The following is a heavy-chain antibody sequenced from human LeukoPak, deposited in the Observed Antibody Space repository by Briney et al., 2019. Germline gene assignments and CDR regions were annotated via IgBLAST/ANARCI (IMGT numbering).Heavy chain of an antibody. CDR3: ARGSSGILDY. CDR1: GGTFSSYA. V-gene: IGHV1-69*04. D-gene: IGHD3-10*01. J-gene: IGHJ4*02. Sequence: ASVKVSFKASGGTFSSYAISWVRQAPGQGLEWMGRIIPILGIANYAQKFQGRVTITADKSTSTAYMELSSLRAEDTAVYYCARGSSGILDYWGQGTLVTVSS. CDR2: IIPILGIA.